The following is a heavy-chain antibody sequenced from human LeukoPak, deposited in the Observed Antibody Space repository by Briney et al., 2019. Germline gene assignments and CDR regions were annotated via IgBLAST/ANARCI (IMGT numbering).Heavy chain of an antibody. CDR1: GYTLTELS. V-gene: IGHV1-69*04. Sequence: ASVKVSCKVSGYTLTELSIHWVRQAPGQGLEWMGRIIPILGIANYAQKFQGRVTITADKSTSTAYMELSSLRSEDTAVYYCARGPEGFGELLPLDYWGQGALVTVSS. J-gene: IGHJ4*02. CDR2: IIPILGIA. D-gene: IGHD3-10*01. CDR3: ARGPEGFGELLPLDY.